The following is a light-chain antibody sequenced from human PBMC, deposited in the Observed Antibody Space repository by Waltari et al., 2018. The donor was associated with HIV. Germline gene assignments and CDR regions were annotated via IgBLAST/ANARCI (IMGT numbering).Light chain of an antibody. V-gene: IGLV1-47*01. CDR3: ASWDDTLGHWI. CDR2: RND. CDR1: RSNIGNNF. J-gene: IGLJ3*02. Sequence: QPKMTQAPSASKTPGQRITMSCSGGRSNIGNNFISWYQQFPGLAPRLVIYRNDQRPTGVPGLFSGSKSGTSAFLAITGLRLEDEATYICASWDDTLGHWIFGGGTKLTVL.